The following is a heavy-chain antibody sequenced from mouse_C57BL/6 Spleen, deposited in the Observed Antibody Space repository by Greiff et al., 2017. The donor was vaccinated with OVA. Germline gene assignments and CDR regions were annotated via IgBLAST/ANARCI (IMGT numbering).Heavy chain of an antibody. CDR1: GYAFSSSW. D-gene: IGHD1-1*01. CDR2: IYPGDGDT. Sequence: LVESGPELVKPGASVKISCKASGYAFSSSWMNWVKQRPGKGLEWIGRIYPGDGDTNYNGKFKGKATLTADKSSSTAYMQLSSLTSEDSAVYFCARDGTLYWYFDVWGTGTTVTVSS. J-gene: IGHJ1*03. CDR3: ARDGTLYWYFDV. V-gene: IGHV1-82*01.